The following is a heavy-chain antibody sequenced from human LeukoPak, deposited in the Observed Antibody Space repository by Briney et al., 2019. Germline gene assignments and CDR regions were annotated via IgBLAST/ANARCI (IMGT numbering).Heavy chain of an antibody. D-gene: IGHD6-19*01. CDR3: ARDLLIAVAGTYYYYGMDV. CDR1: GFTFSSYW. Sequence: GGSLRLSCAASGFTFSSYWMSWVRQAPGKGLEWVANIKQDGSEKYYVDSVKGRFTISRDNAKNSLYLQMNSLRAEDTAVYYCARDLLIAVAGTYYYYGMDVWGQGTTVTVSS. J-gene: IGHJ6*02. CDR2: IKQDGSEK. V-gene: IGHV3-7*01.